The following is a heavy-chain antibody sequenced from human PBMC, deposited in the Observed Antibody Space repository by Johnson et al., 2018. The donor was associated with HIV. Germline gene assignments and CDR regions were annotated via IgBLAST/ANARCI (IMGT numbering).Heavy chain of an antibody. Sequence: QVHLVESGGGLVKPGGSLRLSCAASGFTFSDYYMSWIRQAPGKGLEWVSYISSSGSTTYYADSVKGRFTISRDNAKNSLYLQVNSLRAEDTAVYYCARDEAQTLASAGRDAFDFWGQGTAVTV. J-gene: IGHJ3*01. D-gene: IGHD6-13*01. V-gene: IGHV3-11*04. CDR3: ARDEAQTLASAGRDAFDF. CDR2: ISSSGSTT. CDR1: GFTFSDYY.